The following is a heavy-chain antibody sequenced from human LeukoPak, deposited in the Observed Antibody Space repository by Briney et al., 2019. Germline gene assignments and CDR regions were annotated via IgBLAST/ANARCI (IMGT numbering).Heavy chain of an antibody. Sequence: GGSLRLSCAASGFTFSSYSMNWVRQAPGKGLEWVSSISSSSSYIYYADSVKGRFTISRDNAKNSLYLQMNSLRAEDTAVYYCARDTPRIGYCSSTSCYTPTDAFDIWGQGTMVTVSS. CDR3: ARDTPRIGYCSSTSCYTPTDAFDI. J-gene: IGHJ3*02. CDR1: GFTFSSYS. V-gene: IGHV3-21*01. CDR2: ISSSSSYI. D-gene: IGHD2-2*02.